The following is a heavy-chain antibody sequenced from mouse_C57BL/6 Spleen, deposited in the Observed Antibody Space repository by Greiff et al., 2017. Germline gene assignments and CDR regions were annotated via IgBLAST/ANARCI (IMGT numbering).Heavy chain of an antibody. CDR2: IYPRDGST. V-gene: IGHV1-78*01. CDR1: GYTFTDHT. J-gene: IGHJ2*01. D-gene: IGHD1-1*01. Sequence: QVQLQQSDAELVKPGASVKISCKVSGYTFTDHTIHWMKQRPEQGLEWIGYIYPRDGSTKYNEKFKGKATLTADKSSSTAYMQLNSLTSEDSAVYFCAKEEEYYGSSYVPFDYWGQGTTLTVSS. CDR3: AKEEEYYGSSYVPFDY.